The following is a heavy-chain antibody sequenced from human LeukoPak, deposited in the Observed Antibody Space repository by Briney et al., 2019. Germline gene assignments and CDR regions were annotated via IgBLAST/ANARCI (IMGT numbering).Heavy chain of an antibody. CDR1: GGTFSSYA. Sequence: SVKVSCKASGGTFSSYAISWVRQAPGQGLEWMGGTIPIFGTANYAQKFQGRVTITADESTSTAYMELSSLRSEDAAVYYCARAYCSSTSCYPVEYWGQGTLVTVSS. V-gene: IGHV1-69*13. CDR3: ARAYCSSTSCYPVEY. D-gene: IGHD2-2*01. CDR2: TIPIFGTA. J-gene: IGHJ4*02.